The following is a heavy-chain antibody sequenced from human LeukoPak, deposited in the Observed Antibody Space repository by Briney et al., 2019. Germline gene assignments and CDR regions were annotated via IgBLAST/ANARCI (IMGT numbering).Heavy chain of an antibody. Sequence: SETLSLTCAVYGGSFSGYYWSWIRQPPGKGLEWIGEINHSGSTNYNPSLKNRVTISVDTSKNQFSLKLSSVTAADTAVYYCARWGHFDTSGYFVADYWGQGTLITVSS. J-gene: IGHJ4*02. CDR2: INHSGST. V-gene: IGHV4-34*01. CDR1: GGSFSGYY. CDR3: ARWGHFDTSGYFVADY. D-gene: IGHD3-22*01.